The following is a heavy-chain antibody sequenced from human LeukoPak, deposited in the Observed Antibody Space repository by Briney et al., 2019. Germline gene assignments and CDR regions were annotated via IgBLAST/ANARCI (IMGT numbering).Heavy chain of an antibody. CDR3: AREPYSTSSDRHGRTFDY. CDR1: GYTFTDHY. V-gene: IGHV1-2*06. D-gene: IGHD6-6*01. Sequence: ASVKVSCKASGYTFTDHYIHWVRQAPGQGPEWMGQIHPNSEGEKYAQKFQGRITVLRDTSINTIYMELTSLTSDDTAVYYCAREPYSTSSDRHGRTFDYWGQGTLVTISS. J-gene: IGHJ4*02. CDR2: IHPNSEGE.